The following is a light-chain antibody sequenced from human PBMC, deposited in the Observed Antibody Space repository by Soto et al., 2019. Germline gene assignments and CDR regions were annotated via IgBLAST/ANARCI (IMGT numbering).Light chain of an antibody. CDR1: SSNIGSNT. Sequence: SVLTQPPSASGTPGQRVTISCSGSSSNIGSNTVNWYQQLPGTAPKLLIYNNNQRPSGVPDRFSGSKSGTSASLAISGLQSEDEAEYYCAAWDDSLNGLVFGTGTKLTVL. CDR2: NNN. J-gene: IGLJ1*01. V-gene: IGLV1-44*01. CDR3: AAWDDSLNGLV.